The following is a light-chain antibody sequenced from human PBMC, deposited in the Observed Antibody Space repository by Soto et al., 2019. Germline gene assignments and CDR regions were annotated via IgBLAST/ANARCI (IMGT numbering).Light chain of an antibody. J-gene: IGKJ5*01. CDR2: ASS. CDR1: QSIGSNF. Sequence: EIMLTQPPGTLSLSPGERATLSCKTSQSIGSNFLACHQHTPGQPPRLLIYASSNRATSTADRLSGSASGTDFTITNNRLETDDFADYYCQLYGISHHFGQGTRLEI. CDR3: QLYGISHH. V-gene: IGKV3-20*01.